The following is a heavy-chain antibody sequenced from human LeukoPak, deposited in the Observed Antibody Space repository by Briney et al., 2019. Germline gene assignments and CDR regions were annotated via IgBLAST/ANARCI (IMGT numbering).Heavy chain of an antibody. CDR3: ARENYDSSGYYLDY. J-gene: IGHJ4*02. V-gene: IGHV4-61*02. CDR2: IYTSGST. Sequence: PSQTLSLTCTVSGGSISSASYYWSWIRQPAGKGLEWIGRIYTSGSTNYNPSLKSRVTISVDTSKNQFSLKLSSVTAADTAVYYCARENYDSSGYYLDYWGQGTLVTVSS. D-gene: IGHD3-22*01. CDR1: GGSISSASYY.